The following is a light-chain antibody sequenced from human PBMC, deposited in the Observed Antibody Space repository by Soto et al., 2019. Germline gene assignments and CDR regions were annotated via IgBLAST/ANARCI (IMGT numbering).Light chain of an antibody. CDR2: TNN. J-gene: IGLJ3*02. CDR3: AEWDGRSSGWV. V-gene: IGLV1-44*01. CDR1: SSNIGSHT. Sequence: QSVLTQPPSASGTPGQRVTISCSGSSSNIGSHTVNWYQQLPGSAPKLLIYTNNQRPSGVPDRFSGSTSGTSASLAISGLPSEDAADYYYAEWDGRSSGWVFGGGTQLTVL.